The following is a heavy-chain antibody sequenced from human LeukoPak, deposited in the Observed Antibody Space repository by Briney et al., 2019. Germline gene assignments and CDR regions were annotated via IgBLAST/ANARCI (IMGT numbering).Heavy chain of an antibody. J-gene: IGHJ4*02. Sequence: SETLSLTCTVSGGSISSYYWSWIRQPPGKGLEWIGYIYYSGSTNYSPSLKSRVTISVDTSKNQFSLKLSSVTAADTAVYYCARAQTTVAYPFLYWGQGTLVTVSS. CDR1: GGSISSYY. V-gene: IGHV4-59*01. D-gene: IGHD4-23*01. CDR3: ARAQTTVAYPFLY. CDR2: IYYSGST.